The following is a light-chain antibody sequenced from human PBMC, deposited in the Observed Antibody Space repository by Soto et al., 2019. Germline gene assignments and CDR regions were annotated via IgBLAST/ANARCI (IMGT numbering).Light chain of an antibody. CDR3: ATWDDSLNGFYV. CDR1: TSNIGSNY. V-gene: IGLV1-47*01. Sequence: QSVLTQPPSASGTPGQGVTISCSGSTSNIGSNYVYWYQQLPGTAPKLLIYRNNQRPSGVPDRFSGSKSGTSASLAISGPRSDDEADYFCATWDDSLNGFYVFGTGTKVTVL. J-gene: IGLJ1*01. CDR2: RNN.